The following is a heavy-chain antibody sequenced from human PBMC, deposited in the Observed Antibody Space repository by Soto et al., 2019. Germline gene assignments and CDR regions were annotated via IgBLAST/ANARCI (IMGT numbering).Heavy chain of an antibody. V-gene: IGHV4-30-4*01. J-gene: IGHJ4*02. CDR2: IYYSGST. Sequence: SETLSLTCTVSGGSISSGDYYWSWIRQPPGKGREWSGYIYYSGSTYYNPSLKSRVTISVDTSKNQFSLKLSSVTAADTAVYYCARGGDGGYDWWGQGTLVTVSS. D-gene: IGHD5-12*01. CDR1: GGSISSGDYY. CDR3: ARGGDGGYDW.